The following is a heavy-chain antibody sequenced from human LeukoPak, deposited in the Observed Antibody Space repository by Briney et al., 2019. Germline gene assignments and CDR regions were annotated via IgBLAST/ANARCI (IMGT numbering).Heavy chain of an antibody. CDR2: IYYSGST. V-gene: IGHV4-59*08. CDR3: ASWGTFYYYYMDV. D-gene: IGHD3-16*01. J-gene: IGHJ6*03. Sequence: SETLSLTCPVSGGSISSYYWSWIRQPPGKGLEWIGYIYYSGSTNYNPSLKSRVTISVDTSKNQFSLKLSSVTAADTAVYYCASWGTFYYYYMDVWGKGTTVTVSS. CDR1: GGSISSYY.